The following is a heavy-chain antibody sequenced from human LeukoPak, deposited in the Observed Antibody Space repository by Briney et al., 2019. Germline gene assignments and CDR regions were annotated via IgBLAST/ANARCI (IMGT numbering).Heavy chain of an antibody. Sequence: PSETLSLTCTVAGVSISDLHWSWLRQSPEKGLEWIGWITNSGDANYNPSLESRLAMSAETTKSQLSLRVTSVTDADTAVYYCARHVEHAAYFHHWGQGILVTVSS. D-gene: IGHD1/OR15-1a*01. CDR3: ARHVEHAAYFHH. CDR2: ITNSGDA. J-gene: IGHJ4*02. V-gene: IGHV4-59*08. CDR1: GVSISDLH.